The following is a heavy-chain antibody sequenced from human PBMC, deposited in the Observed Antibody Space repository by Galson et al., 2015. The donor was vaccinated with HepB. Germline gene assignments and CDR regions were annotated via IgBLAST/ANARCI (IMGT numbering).Heavy chain of an antibody. J-gene: IGHJ5*02. CDR3: ARRGKYYGSGSYNKINWFDP. CDR2: MNPNSGNT. V-gene: IGHV1-8*01. CDR1: GYTFTSYD. Sequence: SVKVSCKASGYTFTSYDINWVRQATRQGLEWMGWMNPNSGNTGYAQKFQGRVTMTRNTSISTAYMELSSLRSEDTAVYYCARRGKYYGSGSYNKINWFDPWGQGTLVTVSS. D-gene: IGHD3-10*01.